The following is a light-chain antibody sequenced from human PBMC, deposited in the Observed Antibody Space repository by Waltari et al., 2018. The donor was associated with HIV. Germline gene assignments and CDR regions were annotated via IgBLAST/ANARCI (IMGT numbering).Light chain of an antibody. CDR1: VSLRHRNGLNY. V-gene: IGKV2-28*01. Sequence: TQSPRSRTVPRGQSAYISCRDPVSLRHRNGLNYLDWYFQRPGHTPRLLIYLASNRASGVPDRFVGGGSGTDFTLRITRVEAADVGIYFCLQNIRAPFAFGQGT. CDR3: LQNIRAPFA. CDR2: LAS. J-gene: IGKJ2*01.